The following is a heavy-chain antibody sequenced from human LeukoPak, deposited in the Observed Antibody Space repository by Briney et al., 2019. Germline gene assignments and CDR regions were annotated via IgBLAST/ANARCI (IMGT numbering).Heavy chain of an antibody. CDR1: GFTFSSYS. J-gene: IGHJ6*02. V-gene: IGHV3-21*01. CDR3: ARDGNEFITIFGVVTFPNQNYYYYYGMDV. D-gene: IGHD3-3*01. CDR2: ISSSSSYI. Sequence: GGSLRLSCAASGFTFSSYSMNWVRQAPGKGLEWVSSISSSSSYIYYADSVKGRFTISRDNAKNSLYLQMNSLRAGDTAVYYCARDGNEFITIFGVVTFPNQNYYYYYGMDVWGQGTTVTVSS.